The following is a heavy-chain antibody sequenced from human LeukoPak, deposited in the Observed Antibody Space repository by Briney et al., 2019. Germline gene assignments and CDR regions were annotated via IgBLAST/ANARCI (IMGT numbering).Heavy chain of an antibody. CDR1: GFSVSSNY. Sequence: GGSLRLSCAASGFSVSSNYMNWVRQAPGKGLEWVSVIYIGRSTYYADSVKGRFTISRDNSKNTLFLQMNSLRAEDTAVYYCARGLAGATIGGYWGQGTLVTVSS. CDR3: ARGLAGATIGGY. J-gene: IGHJ4*02. V-gene: IGHV3-53*01. D-gene: IGHD1-26*01. CDR2: IYIGRST.